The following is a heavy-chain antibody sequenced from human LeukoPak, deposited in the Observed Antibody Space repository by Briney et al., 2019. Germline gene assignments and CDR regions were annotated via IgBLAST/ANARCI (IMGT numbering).Heavy chain of an antibody. J-gene: IGHJ4*02. Sequence: PSETLSLTCAVYGGSFSGYYWSWIRQPPGKGLEWIGEINHSGSTNYNPSLKSRVTISVDTSKNQFSLKLSSVTAADTAVYYCARRSANWGSPYSFDYWGQGTLVTVSS. CDR2: INHSGST. V-gene: IGHV4-34*01. CDR1: GGSFSGYY. CDR3: ARRSANWGSPYSFDY. D-gene: IGHD7-27*01.